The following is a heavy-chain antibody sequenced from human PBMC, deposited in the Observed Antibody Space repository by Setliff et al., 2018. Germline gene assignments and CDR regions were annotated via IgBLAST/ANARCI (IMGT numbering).Heavy chain of an antibody. CDR3: ARGYRGYYNFWSGSQGANWFDP. V-gene: IGHV1-69*13. CDR1: GGTFSSYA. J-gene: IGHJ5*02. Sequence: ASVKVSCKASGGTFSSYAICWVRQAPGQGLEWMRGIIPMFGTANYAQKFQGRVTITADESTSTAYMELSSLRSEDTAVYYCARGYRGYYNFWSGSQGANWFDPWGQRTLVTVAS. CDR2: IIPMFGTA. D-gene: IGHD3-3*01.